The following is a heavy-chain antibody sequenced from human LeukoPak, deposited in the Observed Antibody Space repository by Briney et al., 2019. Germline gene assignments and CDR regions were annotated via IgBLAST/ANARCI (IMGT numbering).Heavy chain of an antibody. CDR1: GFMFSSYG. Sequence: GGSLRLSCAASGFMFSSYGMHWVRQAPGEGLAWVAVIWYDGSNINYADSVKGRFTISRDNSKNTLYLQMSSLRAEDTAVYYCANSLYPPWLSTRDDYWGQGTLVTVSS. D-gene: IGHD2-2*02. CDR3: ANSLYPPWLSTRDDY. V-gene: IGHV3-33*06. J-gene: IGHJ4*02. CDR2: IWYDGSNI.